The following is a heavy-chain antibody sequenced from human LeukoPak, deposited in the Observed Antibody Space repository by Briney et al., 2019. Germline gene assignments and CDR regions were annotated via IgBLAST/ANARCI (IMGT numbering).Heavy chain of an antibody. V-gene: IGHV3-53*01. Sequence: PGGSLRLSCAVSGFTVSTNYMNWVRQAPGKELEWVSLIYSGGNTDYADSVKGRFTISRGNSKNTLYLQMNSLRAEDTAVYYCARRGDNYGSPFDYWGQGTLVTVSS. J-gene: IGHJ4*02. CDR1: GFTVSTNY. CDR2: IYSGGNT. CDR3: ARRGDNYGSPFDY. D-gene: IGHD5-18*01.